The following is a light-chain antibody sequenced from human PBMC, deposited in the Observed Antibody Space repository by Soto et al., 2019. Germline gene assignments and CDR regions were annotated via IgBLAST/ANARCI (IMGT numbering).Light chain of an antibody. J-gene: IGKJ1*01. CDR3: HQYNYWPT. V-gene: IGKV3-15*01. Sequence: EIVLTQSPGTLSLSPGERATLSCRASQSVASNYLGWYQQKPGQAPRLLIYGASTRATGIPVRFSGSGSGTEFTLTISSLQSEDFAVYYCHQYNYWPTFGQGTKVDIK. CDR1: QSVASN. CDR2: GAS.